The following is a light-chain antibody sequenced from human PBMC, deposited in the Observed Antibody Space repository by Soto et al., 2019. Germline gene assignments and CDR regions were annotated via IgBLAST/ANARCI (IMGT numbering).Light chain of an antibody. CDR1: QSVSSY. Sequence: EIVLTQSPATLSLSPGERATLSCRASQSVSSYLAWYQQKPGQAPRLLIYDASNRATGIPARFSGSGSGTDFTLNISSLEPEDFAVYYCQHLRAFGPGTKVDIK. J-gene: IGKJ3*01. CDR3: QHLRA. V-gene: IGKV3-11*01. CDR2: DAS.